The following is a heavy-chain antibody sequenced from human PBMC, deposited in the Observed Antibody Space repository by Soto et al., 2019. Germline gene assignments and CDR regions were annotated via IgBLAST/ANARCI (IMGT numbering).Heavy chain of an antibody. D-gene: IGHD4-17*01. V-gene: IGHV3-23*01. Sequence: GGSLRLSCAASGFIFSSYAMSWVRQAPGKGLEWVSAISGSGGSTYYVDSVKGRFTISRDNSKNTLYLQMNSLRAEDTAVYYCTTDSRTTVPEVRFDFWGHGTLVTVSS. J-gene: IGHJ4*01. CDR3: TTDSRTTVPEVRFDF. CDR1: GFIFSSYA. CDR2: ISGSGGST.